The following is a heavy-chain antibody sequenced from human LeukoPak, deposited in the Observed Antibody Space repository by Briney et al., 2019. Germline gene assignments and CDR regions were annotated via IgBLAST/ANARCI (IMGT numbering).Heavy chain of an antibody. CDR2: IYHSGST. CDR3: ARGSEASGYDYNPIDY. V-gene: IGHV4-4*02. CDR1: GGSISSSNW. J-gene: IGHJ4*02. D-gene: IGHD5-12*01. Sequence: PSETLSLTCAVSGGSISSSNWWSWVRQPPGKGLEWIGEIYHSGSTNYNPSLKSRVTISVDKSENQFSLKLSSVTAADTAVYYCARGSEASGYDYNPIDYWGQGTLVTVSS.